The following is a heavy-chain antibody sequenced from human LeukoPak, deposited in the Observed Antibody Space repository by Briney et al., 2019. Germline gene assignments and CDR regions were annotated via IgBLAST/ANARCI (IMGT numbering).Heavy chain of an antibody. Sequence: GASVKVSCKASGYTFTSYDSNWVRQATGQGLEWMGWMNPNSGNTGYAQKFQGRVTMTRNTSISTAYMELSSLRSEDTAVYYCARGCLIRFLEWPRAGWYHYYYMDVWGKGTTVTVSS. J-gene: IGHJ6*03. V-gene: IGHV1-8*01. D-gene: IGHD3-3*01. CDR3: ARGCLIRFLEWPRAGWYHYYYMDV. CDR2: MNPNSGNT. CDR1: GYTFTSYD.